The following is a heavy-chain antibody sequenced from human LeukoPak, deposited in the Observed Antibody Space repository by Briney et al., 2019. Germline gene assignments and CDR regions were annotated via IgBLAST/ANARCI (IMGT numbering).Heavy chain of an antibody. CDR1: GYTFTSYG. D-gene: IGHD3-22*01. Sequence: ASVKVSFKASGYTFTSYGISWVRQAPGQGLEWMGWISAYNGNTNYAQKLQGRVTMTTDTSTSTAYMELRSLRSDDTAAYYCAAGNYYDSSGYYHLGYFDYWGQGTLVTVSS. CDR3: AAGNYYDSSGYYHLGYFDY. J-gene: IGHJ4*02. V-gene: IGHV1-18*01. CDR2: ISAYNGNT.